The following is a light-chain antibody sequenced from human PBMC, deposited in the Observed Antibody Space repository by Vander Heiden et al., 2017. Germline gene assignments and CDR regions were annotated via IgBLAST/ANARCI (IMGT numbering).Light chain of an antibody. J-gene: IGKJ4*01. Sequence: QMTQSPSSLSASVGDRVTLPCQASQDLSNYLNCTQQKQGKDPEPPISVDPQSETGLPSRLSGSGSGTDFTIISSSLYPEDMATYYWQQYNNPPLTFGGGTKVEIK. V-gene: IGKV1-33*01. CDR1: QDLSNY. CDR3: QQYNNPPLT. CDR2: VDP.